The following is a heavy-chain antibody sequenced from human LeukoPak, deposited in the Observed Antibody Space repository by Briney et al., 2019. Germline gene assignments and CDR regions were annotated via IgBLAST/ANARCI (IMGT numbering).Heavy chain of an antibody. CDR2: IYYSGST. J-gene: IGHJ4*02. V-gene: IGHV4-39*01. Sequence: PETLSLTCTVSGGSISSSSYYWGWIRQPPGKGLEWIGSIYYSGSTYYNPSLKSRVTISVDTSKNQFSLKLSSVTAADTAVYYCARRDKGRPSPTDYWGQGTLVTVSS. D-gene: IGHD2-2*01. CDR3: ARRDKGRPSPTDY. CDR1: GGSISSSSYY.